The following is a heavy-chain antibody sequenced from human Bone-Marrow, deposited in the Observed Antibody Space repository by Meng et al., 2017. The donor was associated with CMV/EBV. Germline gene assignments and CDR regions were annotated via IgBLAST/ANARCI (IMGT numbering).Heavy chain of an antibody. Sequence: SETLSLTCAISGDSVSSNSAAWNWIRQSPSRGLEWLGRTYYRSKWYNDYAVSVKSRITINPDTSKNQFSLQLNSVTPEDTAVYYCARERFDHGSGSYGYYYYGMDVWGQGTTVTVS. CDR3: ARERFDHGSGSYGYYYYGMDV. V-gene: IGHV6-1*01. CDR1: GDSVSSNSAA. CDR2: TYYRSKWYN. J-gene: IGHJ6*02. D-gene: IGHD3-10*01.